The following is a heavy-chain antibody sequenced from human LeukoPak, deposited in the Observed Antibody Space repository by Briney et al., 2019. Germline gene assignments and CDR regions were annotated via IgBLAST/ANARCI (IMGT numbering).Heavy chain of an antibody. CDR1: GGSISNNY. J-gene: IGHJ4*02. CDR2: IYYSGST. Sequence: PSETLSLTCTVSGGSISNNYWSWFRQPPGKGLEWIGYIYYSGSTNYNPSLKSRVTISVDTSKSQFSLKLSSVTAADTAVYYCARVCNDSSGYYFDYWGQGTLVTVSS. D-gene: IGHD3-22*01. CDR3: ARVCNDSSGYYFDY. V-gene: IGHV4-59*01.